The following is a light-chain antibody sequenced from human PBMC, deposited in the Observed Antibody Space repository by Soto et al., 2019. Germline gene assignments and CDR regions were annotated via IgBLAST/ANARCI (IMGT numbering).Light chain of an antibody. CDR2: DVT. Sequence: QSALTQPRSVSASPGQSVTISCTGTSSDVGRYDYVSWYQQHPGKAPKLIVYDVTERPSGVPDRFSGSKSGNTASLTISGLQAEDEADYSCCSFRYNSTGVFGTGTKVTVL. J-gene: IGLJ1*01. CDR3: CSFRYNSTGV. CDR1: SSDVGRYDY. V-gene: IGLV2-11*01.